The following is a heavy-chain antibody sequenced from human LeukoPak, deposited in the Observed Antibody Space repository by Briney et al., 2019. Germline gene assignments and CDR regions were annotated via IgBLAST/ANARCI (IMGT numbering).Heavy chain of an antibody. CDR2: INHTGGT. CDR1: GGSLASYL. V-gene: IGHV4-34*01. Sequence: PSETLSLNCAVCGGSLASYLGSWLRETPGKGVEWIADINHTGGTNYNPSLRSRVTISVDTSRNQFSLNLSSVTAADTAIYYCGRVGNGEIDYWGQGTLVTVS. D-gene: IGHD2-8*01. CDR3: GRVGNGEIDY. J-gene: IGHJ4*02.